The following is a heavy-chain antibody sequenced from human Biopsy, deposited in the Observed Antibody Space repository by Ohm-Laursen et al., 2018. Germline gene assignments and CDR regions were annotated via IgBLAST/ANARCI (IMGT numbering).Heavy chain of an antibody. V-gene: IGHV4-31*01. CDR1: GGSIGGGEYY. Sequence: LSLTCTVSGGSIGGGEYYWNWIRQHPGKGLEWIGLTSYSGTTFYNPSLESLLTISIDTSKNHFSLNLRSVTAADTAVYYCARGVPHYDGSGFPLAGYWYFDLWGRGTLVTVSS. CDR3: ARGVPHYDGSGFPLAGYWYFDL. D-gene: IGHD3-22*01. J-gene: IGHJ2*01. CDR2: TSYSGTT.